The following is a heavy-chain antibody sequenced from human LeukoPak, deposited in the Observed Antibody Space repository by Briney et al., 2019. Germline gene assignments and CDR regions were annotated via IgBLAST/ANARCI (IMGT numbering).Heavy chain of an antibody. Sequence: PGGSLRLSCAASRFTFTTYWMHWVRQAPGKGLVWVSRINPDGSSTTYADSVKGRFTISRDNAKNTLFLQMSSLRAEDTAVYYCARGRYYYDPLDYWGQGTLVTVSS. CDR1: RFTFTTYW. V-gene: IGHV3-74*01. D-gene: IGHD3-22*01. J-gene: IGHJ4*02. CDR2: INPDGSST. CDR3: ARGRYYYDPLDY.